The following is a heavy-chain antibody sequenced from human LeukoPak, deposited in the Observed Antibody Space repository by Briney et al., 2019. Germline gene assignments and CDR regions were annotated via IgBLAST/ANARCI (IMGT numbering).Heavy chain of an antibody. Sequence: GGSLRLSCAASGFTFDDHAMHWVRQAPGKGLEWVSGISWNGGRIRYADSVKGRLTISRDNAKNSLYLQMNSLRAEDTALYYCARDHYYDSSGYHYFDYWGQGTLVTVSP. D-gene: IGHD3-22*01. CDR3: ARDHYYDSSGYHYFDY. CDR2: ISWNGGRI. J-gene: IGHJ4*02. CDR1: GFTFDDHA. V-gene: IGHV3-9*01.